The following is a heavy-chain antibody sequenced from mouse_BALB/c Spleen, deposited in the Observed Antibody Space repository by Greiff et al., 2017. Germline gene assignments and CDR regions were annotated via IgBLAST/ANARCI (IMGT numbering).Heavy chain of an antibody. V-gene: IGHV3-1*02. CDR2: IHYSGYT. J-gene: IGHJ1*01. CDR1: GYSITSGYS. Sequence: EVQRVESGPGLVKPSQSLSLTCTVTGYSITSGYSWHWIRQFPGNKLEWMDYIHYSGYTDYNPSLKSRISITRDTSKNQFFLQSNSVTTEDTATYYCASEGRLLGYFDVWGAGTTVTVSS. CDR3: ASEGRLLGYFDV. D-gene: IGHD3-3*01.